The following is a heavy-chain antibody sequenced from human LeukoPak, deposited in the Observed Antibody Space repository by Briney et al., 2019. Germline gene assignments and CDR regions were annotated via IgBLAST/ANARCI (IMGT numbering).Heavy chain of an antibody. CDR3: ATHVGATPNNNFDY. CDR2: IKQDGSEK. CDR1: GFTFSNYA. V-gene: IGHV3-7*01. J-gene: IGHJ4*02. D-gene: IGHD1-26*01. Sequence: PGGSLRLSCAASGFTFSNYAMSWVRQAPGKGLEWVANIKQDGSEKYYVDSVKGRLTISRDNAKNSLYLQMNSLRAEDTAVYYCATHVGATPNNNFDYWGQGTLVTVSS.